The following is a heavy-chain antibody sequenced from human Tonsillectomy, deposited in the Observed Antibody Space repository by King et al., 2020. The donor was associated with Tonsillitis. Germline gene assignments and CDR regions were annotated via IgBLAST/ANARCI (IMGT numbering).Heavy chain of an antibody. Sequence: VQLVESGGGLVQPGGSLRLSCAASGFTFSNYAMNWVRQAPGKGLEWGSTISGSGGSTYYADSVKGRFTISRCNSKNTLYLQRNSLRAEDTAVYYCAKFSFERPPNYFGYWGQGTLVTVSS. CDR1: GFTFSNYA. CDR2: ISGSGGST. CDR3: AKFSFERPPNYFGY. V-gene: IGHV3-23*04. J-gene: IGHJ4*02.